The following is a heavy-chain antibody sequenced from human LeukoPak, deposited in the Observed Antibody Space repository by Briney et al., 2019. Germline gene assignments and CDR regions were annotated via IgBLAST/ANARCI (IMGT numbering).Heavy chain of an antibody. CDR1: GFTFSDYY. J-gene: IGHJ1*01. V-gene: IGHV3-23*01. CDR3: ATYFYGSSGYFYVEYFQH. CDR2: ISGNGDST. D-gene: IGHD3-22*01. Sequence: SGGSLRLSCAASGFTFSDYYMSWIRQAPGKGLEWVSAISGNGDSTYYADSVKGRFVISRDNSKNTLYLQINSLRAEDTAVYYCATYFYGSSGYFYVEYFQHWGQGTLVTVSS.